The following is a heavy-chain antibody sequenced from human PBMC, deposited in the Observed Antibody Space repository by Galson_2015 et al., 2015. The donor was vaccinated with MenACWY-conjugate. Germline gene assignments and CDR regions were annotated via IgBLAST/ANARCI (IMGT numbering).Heavy chain of an antibody. CDR2: IKSKTDGGTT. Sequence: SLRLSCAASGFTFSNAWMSWVRQAPGKGLEWVGRIKSKTDGGTTDYAAPVKGRFTISRDDSKNTLYLQMNSLKTEDTAVYYCTTDSTIAAAGNDAFDIWGQGTMVTVSS. J-gene: IGHJ3*02. D-gene: IGHD6-13*01. CDR3: TTDSTIAAAGNDAFDI. V-gene: IGHV3-15*01. CDR1: GFTFSNAW.